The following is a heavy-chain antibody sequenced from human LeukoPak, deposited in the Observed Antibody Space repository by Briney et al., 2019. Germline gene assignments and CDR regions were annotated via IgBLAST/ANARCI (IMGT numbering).Heavy chain of an antibody. J-gene: IGHJ4*02. CDR3: ARRRDFIDY. D-gene: IGHD3/OR15-3a*01. CDR1: GFSISNDW. V-gene: IGHV3-11*01. Sequence: GGSLRLSCAASGFSISNDWMSWVRQTPGKGLEWVSYSSSSGSTIYYADSVKGRFAISRDNAKNSLYLQMNSLRAEDTAVYYCARRRDFIDYWGQGTLVTVSS. CDR2: SSSSGSTI.